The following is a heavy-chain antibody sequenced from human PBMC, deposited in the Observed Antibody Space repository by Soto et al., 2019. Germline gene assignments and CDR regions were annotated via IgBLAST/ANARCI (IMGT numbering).Heavy chain of an antibody. J-gene: IGHJ6*02. CDR2: INPSSGST. V-gene: IGHV1-46*01. CDR3: ARDQRHYDILTGYYFYGMDV. D-gene: IGHD3-9*01. CDR1: GYALTSYY. Sequence: ASVKVSCKAPGYALTSYYMHWVRQAPGQGLEWMGIINPSSGSTSFSQKFQDRVTMTRDTSTSTVYMELSSLRSDDTAVYYCARDQRHYDILTGYYFYGMDVWGQGTTVTVSS.